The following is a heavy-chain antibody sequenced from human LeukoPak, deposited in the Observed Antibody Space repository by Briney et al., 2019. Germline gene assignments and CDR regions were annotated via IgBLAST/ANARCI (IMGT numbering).Heavy chain of an antibody. D-gene: IGHD5-18*01. V-gene: IGHV1-69*13. J-gene: IGHJ6*03. CDR2: IIPIFGTA. Sequence: GASVKVSCKASGGTFSSYAISWVRQAPGQGLEWMGRIIPIFGTANYAQKFQGRVTITADESTSTAYMELSSLRSEDMAVYYCAREGLPGFPMDVWGKGTTVTVS. CDR3: AREGLPGFPMDV. CDR1: GGTFSSYA.